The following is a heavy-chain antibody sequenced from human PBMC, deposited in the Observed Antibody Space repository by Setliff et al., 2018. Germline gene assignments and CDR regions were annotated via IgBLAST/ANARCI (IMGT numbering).Heavy chain of an antibody. CDR2: VYYSGTA. D-gene: IGHD3-3*01. CDR1: GGPIISSF. CDR3: ARMTGFLYMDV. J-gene: IGHJ6*03. Sequence: SETLSLTCTVSGGPIISSFWSWIRQPPGKGLEFIGYVYYSGTANYSPSLRSRLTISVDTSKSQFFLKLNSVTAADTAVYYCARMTGFLYMDVWGKGTPVTVSS. V-gene: IGHV4-59*08.